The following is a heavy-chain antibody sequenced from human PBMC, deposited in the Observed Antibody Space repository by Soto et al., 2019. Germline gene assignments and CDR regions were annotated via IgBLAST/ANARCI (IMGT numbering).Heavy chain of an antibody. CDR2: IYHTGDT. Sequence: ASETLSLTCAVSGASISTSQGWSWVRQSPGKGLEGIGEIYHTGDTKYNPSLKSRVTISVDKSKNQFSLKVNSVTAADTAIYYCARDLAAVAGYFDSWGQGTLVTVSS. CDR1: GASISTSQG. D-gene: IGHD6-19*01. V-gene: IGHV4-4*02. J-gene: IGHJ4*02. CDR3: ARDLAAVAGYFDS.